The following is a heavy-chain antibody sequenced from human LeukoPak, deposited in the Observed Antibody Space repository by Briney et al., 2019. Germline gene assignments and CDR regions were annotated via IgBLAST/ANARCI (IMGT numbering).Heavy chain of an antibody. J-gene: IGHJ4*02. CDR2: INPSGGST. V-gene: IGHV1-46*01. CDR3: ARSGYCSGGSCHTFDY. CDR1: GYTFTSYY. D-gene: IGHD2-15*01. Sequence: ASVKVSCKASGYTFTSYYMHWVRQAPGQGLEWMGIINPSGGSTSYAQKFQGRVTMTRDTSTSTVYMELSSLRPEDTAVYYCARSGYCSGGSCHTFDYWGQGTLVTVSS.